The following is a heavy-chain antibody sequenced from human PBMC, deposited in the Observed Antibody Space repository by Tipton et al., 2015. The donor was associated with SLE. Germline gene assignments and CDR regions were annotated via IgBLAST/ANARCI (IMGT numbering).Heavy chain of an antibody. CDR3: ARAQADDSSGYYYLRAFDI. CDR1: GGSISSHY. CDR2: IYYTGST. D-gene: IGHD3-22*01. V-gene: IGHV4-59*11. J-gene: IGHJ3*02. Sequence: GSLRLSCTVSGGSISSHYWSWIRQPPGKGLEWIGYIYYTGSTYYNPSLKSRVTISVDTSKNQFSLKLSSVTAADTAVYYCARAQADDSSGYYYLRAFDIWGQGTMVTVSS.